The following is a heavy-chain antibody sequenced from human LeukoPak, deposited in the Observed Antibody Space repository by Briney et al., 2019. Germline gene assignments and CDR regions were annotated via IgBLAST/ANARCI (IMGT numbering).Heavy chain of an antibody. D-gene: IGHD3-22*01. Sequence: SETLSLTCTVSGGSIIGFYWSWIRQSPGKGLEWIGYISNSGSRGSTNYNPSLKSRVTISVDTSKNQFSLKLSSVTAADTAVYYCARDDSVNNWFDPWGQGTLVTVSS. CDR2: ISNSGSRGST. CDR3: ARDDSVNNWFDP. V-gene: IGHV4-59*12. J-gene: IGHJ5*02. CDR1: GGSIIGFY.